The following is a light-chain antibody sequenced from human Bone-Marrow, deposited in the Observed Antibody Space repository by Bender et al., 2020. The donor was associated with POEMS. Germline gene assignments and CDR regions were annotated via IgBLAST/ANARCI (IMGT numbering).Light chain of an antibody. CDR1: SSNIGAHA. CDR2: SSH. J-gene: IGLJ3*02. V-gene: IGLV1-44*01. Sequence: QSVLTQPPSASGTPGQRVTISCSGGSSNIGAHAVNWYQHLPGTAPKLLIYSSHRRPSEVPDRFSVSRSGTSASLASGGLQSEDEADYYCAVWDDSLNGWVFGGGTKLTVL. CDR3: AVWDDSLNGWV.